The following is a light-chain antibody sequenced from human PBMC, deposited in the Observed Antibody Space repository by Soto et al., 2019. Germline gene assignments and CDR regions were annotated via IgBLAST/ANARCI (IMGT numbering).Light chain of an antibody. Sequence: IPLTQSPSSLSASVGDRVTITCRAGQGISSSLAWYQQKPGKAPNLLISAASTLPTGVPSRFSGSGSGTDFALTISSLQPEDFATYYCQQIDSYPRTFGQGTKVEIK. CDR1: QGISSS. CDR2: AAS. J-gene: IGKJ1*01. CDR3: QQIDSYPRT. V-gene: IGKV1-9*01.